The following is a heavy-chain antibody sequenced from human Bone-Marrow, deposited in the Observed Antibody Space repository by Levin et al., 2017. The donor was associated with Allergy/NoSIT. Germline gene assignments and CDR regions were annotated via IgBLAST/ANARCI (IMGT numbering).Heavy chain of an antibody. J-gene: IGHJ6*02. CDR2: VTNTGDSDTT. CDR3: ADLGRSHGLDV. Sequence: HPGESLKISCEASGFTSGFTFNDHYIDWVRQAPGKGLEWVGRVTNTGDSDTTKYAASMKGRFTISRDDSKNSVFLQMNSLKTEDTAVYYCADLGRSHGLDVWGQGTTVTVSS. D-gene: IGHD3-16*01. V-gene: IGHV3-72*01. CDR1: GFTSGFTFNDHY.